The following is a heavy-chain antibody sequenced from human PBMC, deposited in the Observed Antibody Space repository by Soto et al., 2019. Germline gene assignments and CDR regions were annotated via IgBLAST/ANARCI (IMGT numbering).Heavy chain of an antibody. V-gene: IGHV3-30*03. Sequence: QVQLVESGGGVVQPGRSLRLSCAASGFTFGGDAMHWVRQAPGKGLEWVAIISYDGGNKYYADSVKGRFTISRDNSKNRLYLQLSSLRAEDTAVYYCARGLSLPDFWGQGTLVTVSS. J-gene: IGHJ4*02. D-gene: IGHD2-21*02. CDR3: ARGLSLPDF. CDR1: GFTFGGDA. CDR2: ISYDGGNK.